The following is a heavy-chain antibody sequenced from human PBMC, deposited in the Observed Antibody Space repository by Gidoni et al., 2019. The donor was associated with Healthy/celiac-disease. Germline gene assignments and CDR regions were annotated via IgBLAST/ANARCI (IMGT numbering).Heavy chain of an antibody. CDR1: GYTFTGYY. D-gene: IGHD3-22*01. J-gene: IGHJ4*02. CDR2: INPNSGGT. Sequence: QVQLVQSGAEVKKPGASVTVSCRASGYTFTGYYMHWVRQAPGQGLEWMGRINPNSGGTNYAQKFQGRVTMTRDTSSSTAYMELSRLRSDDTAVYYCAREGYYYDSSGYPIDYWGQGTLVTVSS. V-gene: IGHV1-2*06. CDR3: AREGYYYDSSGYPIDY.